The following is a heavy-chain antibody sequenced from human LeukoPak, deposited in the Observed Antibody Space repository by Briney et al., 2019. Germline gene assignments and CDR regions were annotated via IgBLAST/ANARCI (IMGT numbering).Heavy chain of an antibody. V-gene: IGHV4-59*01. Sequence: SETLSPTCTVSGASITTYYWTWIRQPPGKGLEWIGYIYHSGSTNYNPSLKSRVTISLDTSRNQFSLRLSSVTAADTAVYFCAREYSTSSEGDYFDYWGQGSLVTVSS. CDR1: GASITTYY. CDR3: AREYSTSSEGDYFDY. J-gene: IGHJ4*02. CDR2: IYHSGST. D-gene: IGHD6-6*01.